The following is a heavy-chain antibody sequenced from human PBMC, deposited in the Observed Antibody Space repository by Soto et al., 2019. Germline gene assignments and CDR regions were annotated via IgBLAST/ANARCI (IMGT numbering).Heavy chain of an antibody. Sequence: ASVKVSCKASGYTFTSYGISWVRQAPGQGLEWMGWISAYNGNTNYAQKLQGRVTVTTDTSTSTGYMELRSLRSEDTAVYYCARMVRGSNIDYYHYMDVWGEGTTVTVSS. CDR2: ISAYNGNT. J-gene: IGHJ6*03. D-gene: IGHD3-10*01. CDR3: ARMVRGSNIDYYHYMDV. V-gene: IGHV1-18*01. CDR1: GYTFTSYG.